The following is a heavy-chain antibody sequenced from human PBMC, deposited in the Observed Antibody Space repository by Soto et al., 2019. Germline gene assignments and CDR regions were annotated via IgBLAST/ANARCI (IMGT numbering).Heavy chain of an antibody. V-gene: IGHV4-59*11. J-gene: IGHJ4*02. CDR1: GGSISNHY. CDR3: TRAICYSEY. Sequence: QVQLQASGPGLVKPSETLSLTCRVSGGSISNHYWSWIRQPPGKGLEWIGYIYYNGNPNYNPSLKSRVTMSVDTSRNQISLKLTTVTAADTAVSYCTRAICYSEYWGQGTLVTVSS. D-gene: IGHD2-2*01. CDR2: IYYNGNP.